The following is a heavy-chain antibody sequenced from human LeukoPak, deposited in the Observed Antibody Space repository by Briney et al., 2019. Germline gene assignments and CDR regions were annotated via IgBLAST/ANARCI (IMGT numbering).Heavy chain of an antibody. CDR1: GGSISSSSYY. J-gene: IGHJ3*02. V-gene: IGHV4-39*07. D-gene: IGHD3-22*01. Sequence: SETLSLTCTVSGGSISSSSYYWGWIRQPPGKGLEWVGSIYHSGSTYYNPSLKSRVTISVDTSKNQFSLKLSSVTAADTAVYYCARRSRRITMIVVVILEAFDIWGQGTMVTVSS. CDR2: IYHSGST. CDR3: ARRSRRITMIVVVILEAFDI.